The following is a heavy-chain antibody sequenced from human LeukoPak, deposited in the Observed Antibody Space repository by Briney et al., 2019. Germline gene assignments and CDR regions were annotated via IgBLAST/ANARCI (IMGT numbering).Heavy chain of an antibody. CDR2: IYHSGST. V-gene: IGHV4-38-2*02. CDR1: GYSISSGYY. Sequence: SETLSLTCTVSGYSISSGYYWGWIRQPPGKGLEWIGSIYHSGSTYYNPSLKSRVTISVDTSKNQFSLKLSSVTAADTAVYYCARESLDHAFDIWGQGTMVTVSS. CDR3: ARESLDHAFDI. J-gene: IGHJ3*02.